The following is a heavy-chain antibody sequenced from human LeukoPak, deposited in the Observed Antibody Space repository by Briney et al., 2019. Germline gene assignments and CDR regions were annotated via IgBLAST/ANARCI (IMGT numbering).Heavy chain of an antibody. CDR2: ISYGGSSK. CDR3: AKSHPSGWYAYDY. D-gene: IGHD6-19*01. J-gene: IGHJ4*02. Sequence: GRSLRLSCAASGFTFSSSDMHWVRQAPGKGLEWVAVISYGGSSKYYADSVKGRFTISRDNSKNTLYLQMNSLRVDDTAVYYCAKSHPSGWYAYDYWGQGTLVTVSS. CDR1: GFTFSSSD. V-gene: IGHV3-30*18.